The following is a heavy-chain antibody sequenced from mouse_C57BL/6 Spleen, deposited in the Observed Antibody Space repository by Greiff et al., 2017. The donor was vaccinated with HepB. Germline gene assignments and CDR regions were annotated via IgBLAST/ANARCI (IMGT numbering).Heavy chain of an antibody. J-gene: IGHJ1*03. CDR2: IDPETGGT. D-gene: IGHD1-1*01. CDR3: PRDYCSSCGDFDV. V-gene: IGHV1-15*01. CDR1: GYTFTDYE. Sequence: VQLQQSGAELVRPGASVTLSCKASGYTFTDYEMHWVKQTPVHGLEWIGAIDPETGGTASNQKFKGKAILTADKSSSTAYMELRSLTSEDSAVYYCPRDYCSSCGDFDVWGTGTTVTVAS.